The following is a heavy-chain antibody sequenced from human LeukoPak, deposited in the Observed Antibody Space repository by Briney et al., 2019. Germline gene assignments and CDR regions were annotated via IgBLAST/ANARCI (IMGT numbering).Heavy chain of an antibody. CDR2: IIPIFGTA. J-gene: IGHJ5*02. CDR1: GGTFSSYA. V-gene: IGHV1-69*13. CDR3: ARKRIDGYYLSWFDL. Sequence: SVTVSCKASGGTFSSYAMSWVRQARGQGLEGMGEIIPIFGTANYAEKFQGRDTINADEYKSTAYRELRRLRCEDTAVYYCARKRIDGYYLSWFDLWGQGTLVTVSS. D-gene: IGHD4-17*01.